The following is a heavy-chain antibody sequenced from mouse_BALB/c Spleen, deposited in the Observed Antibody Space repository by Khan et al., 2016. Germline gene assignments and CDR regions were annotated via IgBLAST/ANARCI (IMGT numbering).Heavy chain of an antibody. CDR1: GYTFTSYW. J-gene: IGHJ3*01. CDR2: IYPSAIYT. D-gene: IGHD2-4*01. Sequence: QVQLQQSGAELVRPGASVKLSCKASGYTFTSYWTNWMKQRPGQGLEWIGNIYPSAIYTNYNQKFKDKATMTVDKSSSTAYMQLSSPTSEDSAIYYCTRGESTMIRGFAYWGQGTLVTVSA. CDR3: TRGESTMIRGFAY. V-gene: IGHV1-69*02.